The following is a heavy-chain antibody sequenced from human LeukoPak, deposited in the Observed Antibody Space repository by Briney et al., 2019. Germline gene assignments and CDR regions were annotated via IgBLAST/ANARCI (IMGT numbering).Heavy chain of an antibody. J-gene: IGHJ4*02. CDR3: ARRPSKYYDILTGYYRSEFDY. CDR2: MNPNSGNT. V-gene: IGHV1-8*01. Sequence: ASVKVSCKVSGYTLTELSMHWVRQATGQGLEWMGWMNPNSGNTGYAQKSQGRVTMTRNTSISTAYMELSSLRSEDTAVYYCARRPSKYYDILTGYYRSEFDYWGQGTLVTVSS. D-gene: IGHD3-9*01. CDR1: GYTLTELS.